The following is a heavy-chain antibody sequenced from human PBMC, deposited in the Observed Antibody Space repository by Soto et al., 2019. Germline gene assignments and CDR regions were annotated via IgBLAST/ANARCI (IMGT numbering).Heavy chain of an antibody. D-gene: IGHD3-10*01. V-gene: IGHV3-33*01. Sequence: QVQLVESGGGVVQPGRSLRLSCAASGFTFSSYGMHWVRQAPGKGLEWVAVIWYDGSNKYYADSVKGRFTISRDNSKNTLYLQMNSLRAEDTAVYYCARGRSYSTRGSGVHWYFDRWGRGTLVTVSS. CDR2: IWYDGSNK. CDR3: ARGRSYSTRGSGVHWYFDR. J-gene: IGHJ2*01. CDR1: GFTFSSYG.